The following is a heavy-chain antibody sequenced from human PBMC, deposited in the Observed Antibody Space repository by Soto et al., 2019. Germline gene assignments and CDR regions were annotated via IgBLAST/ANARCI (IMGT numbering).Heavy chain of an antibody. D-gene: IGHD3-10*01. V-gene: IGHV3-7*01. J-gene: IGHJ4*02. CDR1: GFTFSTSW. Sequence: GGSLILSCAASGFTFSTSWMNWVLQAPGKGLEWVANINGDGSEEYYVDSVRGRFTISRDNVKNSLFLQMNSLRAEDTAVYYCAAGFPPDYWGQGTLVRVSS. CDR2: INGDGSEE. CDR3: AAGFPPDY.